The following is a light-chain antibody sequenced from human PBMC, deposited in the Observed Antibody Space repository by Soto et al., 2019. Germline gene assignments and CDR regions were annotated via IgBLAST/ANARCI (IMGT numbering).Light chain of an antibody. CDR2: DNN. V-gene: IGLV1-40*01. J-gene: IGLJ1*01. Sequence: QSVLTQPPSVSGAPGQRVTISCTGSSSNIGAGYDVHWYQQLPGTAPKLLIYDNNDRPTGVPDRFSGSKSGTSASLAITGLQAEDEADYYCSSYAGSNNFVFGTGTKLTVL. CDR3: SSYAGSNNFV. CDR1: SSNIGAGYD.